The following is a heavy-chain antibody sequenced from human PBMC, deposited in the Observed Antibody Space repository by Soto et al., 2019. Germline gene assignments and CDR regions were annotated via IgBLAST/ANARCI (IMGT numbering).Heavy chain of an antibody. J-gene: IGHJ4*02. D-gene: IGHD6-6*01. Sequence: SVKVSCKASGGTFSSYAISWVRQAPGQGLEWMGGIIPIFGTANYAQKFQGRVTITADESTSTAYMELSSLRSEDTAVYYCARGTMGAALSYFDYWGQVPLVTVS. CDR3: ARGTMGAALSYFDY. CDR1: GGTFSSYA. CDR2: IIPIFGTA. V-gene: IGHV1-69*13.